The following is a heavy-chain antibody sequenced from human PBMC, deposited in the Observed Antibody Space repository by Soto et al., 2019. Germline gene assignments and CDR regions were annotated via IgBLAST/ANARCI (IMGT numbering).Heavy chain of an antibody. D-gene: IGHD3-9*01. CDR2: IYSGGST. CDR3: AREVRIFGRMDV. CDR1: GFTVSSNY. Sequence: PGGSLRLSCAASGFTVSSNYMSWVRQAPGKGLEWVSVIYSGGSTYYADSVKGRFTISRDNSKNTLYLQMNSPRAEDTAVYYCAREVRIFGRMDVWGQGTTVTVSS. V-gene: IGHV3-53*01. J-gene: IGHJ6*02.